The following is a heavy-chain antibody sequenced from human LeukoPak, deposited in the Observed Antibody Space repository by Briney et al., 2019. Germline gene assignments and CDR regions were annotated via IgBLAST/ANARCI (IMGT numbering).Heavy chain of an antibody. J-gene: IGHJ6*02. Sequence: SETLSLTCTVSGGSISSYYWSWIRQPAGKGLECIGRIYTSGSTNYNPSLKSRVTISVDTPKDQFSLKLSSVTAADTAGYYCACLKCISTTCPSRYVVDVWGQGTPVTVSS. CDR3: ACLKCISTTCPSRYVVDV. CDR1: GGSISSYY. V-gene: IGHV4-4*07. CDR2: IYTSGST. D-gene: IGHD2-2*01.